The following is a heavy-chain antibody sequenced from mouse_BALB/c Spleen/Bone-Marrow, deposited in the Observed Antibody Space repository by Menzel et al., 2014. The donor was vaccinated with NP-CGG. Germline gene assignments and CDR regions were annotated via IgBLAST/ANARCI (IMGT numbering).Heavy chain of an antibody. Sequence: QVHVKQSGAELVKPGPPVKLSCKASGYTLTSYWMTWVKQRPGRGLEWIGRIDPSDSEAHYNQEFKDKATLTVDKSSSTAYIQLSSLTSEDSAVYYCARALGDGYYYAMDYWGQGTSVTVSS. V-gene: IGHV1-69*02. CDR2: IDPSDSEA. D-gene: IGHD2-3*01. CDR1: GYTLTSYW. J-gene: IGHJ4*01. CDR3: ARALGDGYYYAMDY.